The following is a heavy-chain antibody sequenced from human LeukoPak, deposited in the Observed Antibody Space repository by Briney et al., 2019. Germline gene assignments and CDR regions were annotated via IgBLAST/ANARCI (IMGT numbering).Heavy chain of an antibody. CDR3: ASGVGAAPSLFDY. CDR1: GGTFSSYA. V-gene: IGHV1-69*04. Sequence: SVKVSCKASGGTFSSYAISWVRQAPGQGLEWMGRIIPIFGIANYAQKFQGRVTITADKSTSTAYMELSSLRSEDTAVYYCASGVGAAPSLFDYWGQGTLVTVSS. CDR2: IIPIFGIA. D-gene: IGHD1-26*01. J-gene: IGHJ4*02.